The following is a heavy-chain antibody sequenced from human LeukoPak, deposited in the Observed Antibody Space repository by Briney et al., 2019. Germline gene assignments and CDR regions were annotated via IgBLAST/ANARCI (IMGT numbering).Heavy chain of an antibody. J-gene: IGHJ4*02. V-gene: IGHV1-3*01. D-gene: IGHD3-22*01. CDR3: ARDSWDYYDSSGYYF. CDR2: INAGNGNT. CDR1: GYTFTSYA. Sequence: ASVKVSCKASGYTFTSYAMHWVRQAPGQRLEWMGWINAGNGNTKYSQKFQGRVTITRDTSASTAYMELSSLRSEDTAVYYCARDSWDYYDSSGYYFWGQGTLVTVSS.